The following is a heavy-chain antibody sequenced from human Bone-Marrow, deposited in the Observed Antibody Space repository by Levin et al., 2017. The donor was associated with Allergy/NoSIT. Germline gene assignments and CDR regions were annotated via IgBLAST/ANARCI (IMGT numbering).Heavy chain of an antibody. V-gene: IGHV3-33*01. D-gene: IGHD2/OR15-2a*01. Sequence: GESLKISCAASGFSFSTYGMHWVRQAPGKGLEWVAVIWSDGTNKYYGDSVKGRFTISRDSSNNTLYLDMTSLRAEDTAVYYCARDAERLTMEYFFDHWGQGTLVTVSS. J-gene: IGHJ4*02. CDR3: ARDAERLTMEYFFDH. CDR2: IWSDGTNK. CDR1: GFSFSTYG.